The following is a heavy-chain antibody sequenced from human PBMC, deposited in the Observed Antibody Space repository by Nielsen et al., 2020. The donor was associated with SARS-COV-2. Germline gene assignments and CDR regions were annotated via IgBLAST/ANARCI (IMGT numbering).Heavy chain of an antibody. CDR2: ISAYNGNT. CDR1: GYTFTNYY. V-gene: IGHV1-18*04. D-gene: IGHD5-12*01. Sequence: ASVKVSCKASGYTFTNYYIHWVRQAPGQGLEWMGWISAYNGNTNYAQKLQGRVTITTNTSTSTAYMELRSLRSDDTAVYYCARDSDIVASDLWGRGTLVTVSS. CDR3: ARDSDIVASDL. J-gene: IGHJ2*01.